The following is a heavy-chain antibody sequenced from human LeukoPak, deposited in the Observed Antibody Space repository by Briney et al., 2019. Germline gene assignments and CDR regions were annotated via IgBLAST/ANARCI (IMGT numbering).Heavy chain of an antibody. V-gene: IGHV4-59*08. CDR3: ASVEKATTAFDY. Sequence: SETLSLTCTVSGGSISSYYWSWIRQPPGKRLEWIGYIYYSGSTNYNPSLKSRVTISVDTSKNQFSLKLSSVTAADTAVYYCASVEKATTAFDYWGQGTLVTVSS. D-gene: IGHD5-24*01. J-gene: IGHJ4*02. CDR1: GGSISSYY. CDR2: IYYSGST.